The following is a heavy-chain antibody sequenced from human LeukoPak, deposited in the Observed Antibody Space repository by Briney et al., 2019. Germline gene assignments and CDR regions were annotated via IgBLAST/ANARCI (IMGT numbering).Heavy chain of an antibody. CDR3: ATRTVGATSGRAFDI. Sequence: PSETLSLTCTVSGGSISSSSYYWGWIRQPPGKGLEWIGSIYYSGSTYYNPSLKSRVTISVDTSKNQFSLKLSSVTAADTAVYYCATRTVGATSGRAFDIWGQGTMVTVSS. CDR2: IYYSGST. V-gene: IGHV4-39*01. D-gene: IGHD1-26*01. J-gene: IGHJ3*02. CDR1: GGSISSSSYY.